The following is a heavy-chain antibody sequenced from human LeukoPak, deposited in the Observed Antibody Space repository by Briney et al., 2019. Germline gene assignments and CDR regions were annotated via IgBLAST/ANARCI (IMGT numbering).Heavy chain of an antibody. CDR2: IYYSGST. CDR1: GGSISSSSYY. D-gene: IGHD4-17*01. Sequence: SETLSLTCTVSGGSISSSSYYWSWIRQPPGKGLEWIGYIYYSGSTNYNPSLKSRVAISVDTSKNQFSLKLSSVTAADTAVYYCARDAGYGDYELGYWGQGTLVTVSS. J-gene: IGHJ4*02. V-gene: IGHV4-61*01. CDR3: ARDAGYGDYELGY.